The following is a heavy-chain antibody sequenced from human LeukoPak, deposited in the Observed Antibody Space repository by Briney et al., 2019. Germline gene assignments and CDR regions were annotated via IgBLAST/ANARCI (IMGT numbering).Heavy chain of an antibody. V-gene: IGHV4-61*02. Sequence: PSETLSLTCTVSGGSISSGSYYWSWIRQPAGKGLEWIGRIYTSGSTNYNPSLKSRVTISVDTSKNQFSLKLSSVTAADTAVYYCARAGIAAAGTYFQHWGQGTLVTVSS. CDR3: ARAGIAAAGTYFQH. CDR1: GGSISSGSYY. D-gene: IGHD6-13*01. J-gene: IGHJ1*01. CDR2: IYTSGST.